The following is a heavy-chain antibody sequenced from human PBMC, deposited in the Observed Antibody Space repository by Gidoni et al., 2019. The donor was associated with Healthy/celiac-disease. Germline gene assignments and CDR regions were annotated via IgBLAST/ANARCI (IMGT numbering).Heavy chain of an antibody. CDR2: INQDGSET. CDR1: GFTLSNYW. D-gene: IGHD3-10*01. V-gene: IGHV3-7*03. J-gene: IGHJ6*02. Sequence: EVQLVESGGGLVQPGGPLRLACAASGFTLSNYWMTWVRQAPGKGLEWVANINQDGSETYYVDSVKGRFTISRDNAKNSLYLRMNSLRAEDTAVYYCARDRRGDGMDVWGQGTTVTVSS. CDR3: ARDRRGDGMDV.